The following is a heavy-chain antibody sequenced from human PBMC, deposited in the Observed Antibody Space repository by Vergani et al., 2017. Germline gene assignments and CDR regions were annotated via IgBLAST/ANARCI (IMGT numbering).Heavy chain of an antibody. V-gene: IGHV3-30-3*01. Sequence: QVQLVESGGGVVQPGRSLRLSCAASGFTFSSYAMHWVRQAPGKGLEWVAVISYDGSNKYYADSVKGQFTISRDNSKNTLYLQMNSLRAEDTAVYYCARYYDSSGYYYVGSYYYYYGMDVWGQGTTVTVSS. CDR2: ISYDGSNK. J-gene: IGHJ6*02. CDR3: ARYYDSSGYYYVGSYYYYYGMDV. CDR1: GFTFSSYA. D-gene: IGHD3-22*01.